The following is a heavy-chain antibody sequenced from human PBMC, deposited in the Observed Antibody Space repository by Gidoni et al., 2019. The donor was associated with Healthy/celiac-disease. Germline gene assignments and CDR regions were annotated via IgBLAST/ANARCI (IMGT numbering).Heavy chain of an antibody. CDR2: IRGSGGST. Sequence: EVQLLESGGGLVQPGGSLRLSCAASGFTFSSYAMRGVRQAPGKGLEWVSAIRGSGGSTYYADSVKGRFTISRDNSKNTLYLQMNSLRAEDTAVYYCAKGPEGSMDCRVSYCYFDYWGQGTLVTVSS. D-gene: IGHD2-15*01. CDR1: GFTFSSYA. J-gene: IGHJ4*02. CDR3: AKGPEGSMDCRVSYCYFDY. V-gene: IGHV3-23*01.